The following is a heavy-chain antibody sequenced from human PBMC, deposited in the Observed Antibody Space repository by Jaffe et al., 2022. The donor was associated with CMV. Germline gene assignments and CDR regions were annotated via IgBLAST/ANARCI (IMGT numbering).Heavy chain of an antibody. CDR3: ARSPLRGYGTDAFDV. D-gene: IGHD5-12*01. V-gene: IGHV4-39*01. CDR1: GGSISISNYY. CDR2: IYHSGST. J-gene: IGHJ3*01. Sequence: QLQLQESGPGLVEPSETLSLTCTVSGGSISISNYYWSWIRQPPGKGLEWIGSIYHSGSTFYNPSLKSRVTIFVDSSNNQFSLDLRSVSAADTAIYTCARSPLRGYGTDAFDVWGQGTMVTVSS.